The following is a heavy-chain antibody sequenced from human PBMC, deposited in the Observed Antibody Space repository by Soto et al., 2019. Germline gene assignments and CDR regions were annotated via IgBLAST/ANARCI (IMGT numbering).Heavy chain of an antibody. Sequence: QVQLVESGGGVVQPGRSLRLSCAASGFTFSTYGMHWVRQAPGKGLEWVAIIGYDGSNTDYADSVKGRFTISRDNSKNTPFLEMSSLRAENTAVYYCARDLHKFWSSSLFQYYHYAMDVLGQGTTVTGSS. CDR3: ARDLHKFWSSSLFQYYHYAMDV. J-gene: IGHJ6*02. CDR2: IGYDGSNT. V-gene: IGHV3-33*01. D-gene: IGHD3-3*01. CDR1: GFTFSTYG.